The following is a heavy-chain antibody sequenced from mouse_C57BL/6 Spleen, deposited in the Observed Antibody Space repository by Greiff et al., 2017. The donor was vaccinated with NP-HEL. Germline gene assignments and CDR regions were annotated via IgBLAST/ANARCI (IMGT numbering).Heavy chain of an antibody. J-gene: IGHJ4*01. V-gene: IGHV14-4*01. CDR3: TTLLFYAMDY. D-gene: IGHD1-1*01. CDR2: IDPENGDT. CDR1: GFNIKDDY. Sequence: VQLKESGAELVRPGASVKLSCTASGFNIKDDYMHWVKQRPEQGLEWIGWIDPENGDTEYASKFQGQATITADTSSNTAYLQLSSLTSEDTAVYYCTTLLFYAMDYWGQGTSVTVSS.